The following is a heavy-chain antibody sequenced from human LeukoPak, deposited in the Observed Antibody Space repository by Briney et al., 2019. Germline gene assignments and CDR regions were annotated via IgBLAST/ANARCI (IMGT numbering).Heavy chain of an antibody. CDR2: ISTSSSYI. V-gene: IGHV3-21*01. CDR3: ARGADGVSSNSRGSFDP. J-gene: IGHJ5*02. Sequence: GGSLRLSCTASGFTFSSYSMNWVRHAPGKGLERVSSISTSSSYIYYADSVKGRFTISRDNARNSLYLQMNTLRAEDTAVYSCARGADGVSSNSRGSFDPWGQGTLVTVSS. CDR1: GFTFSSYS. D-gene: IGHD2-15*01.